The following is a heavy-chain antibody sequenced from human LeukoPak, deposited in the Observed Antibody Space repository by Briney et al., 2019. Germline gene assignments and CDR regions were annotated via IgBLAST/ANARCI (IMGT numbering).Heavy chain of an antibody. CDR2: IYYSGST. Sequence: SETLSLTCTVSGGSISSYYWSWIRQPPGKGLEWIGYIYYSGSTYYNPSLKSRVTISVDTSKNQFSLKLSSVTAADTAVYYCARGSFGGVIAADYWGQGTPVTVSS. J-gene: IGHJ4*02. V-gene: IGHV4-30-4*01. CDR3: ARGSFGGVIAADY. D-gene: IGHD3-16*02. CDR1: GGSISSYY.